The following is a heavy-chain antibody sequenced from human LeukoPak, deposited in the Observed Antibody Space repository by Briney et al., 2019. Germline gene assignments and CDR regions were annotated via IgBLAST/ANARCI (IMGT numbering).Heavy chain of an antibody. CDR3: ARGRAARQVLNWFDP. CDR2: MNPNSGNT. V-gene: IGHV1-8*01. Sequence: GASVKVSCKASGYTFTSYDINWVRQATGQGLEWMGWMNPNSGNTGYAQKFQGRVTMTRNTSISTAYMELSSLRSEDTAVYYCARGRAARQVLNWFDPWGQGTLVTVSS. CDR1: GYTFTSYD. J-gene: IGHJ5*02. D-gene: IGHD6-6*01.